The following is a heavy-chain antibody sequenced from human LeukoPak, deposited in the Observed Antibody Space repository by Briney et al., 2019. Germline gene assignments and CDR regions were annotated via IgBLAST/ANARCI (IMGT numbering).Heavy chain of an antibody. V-gene: IGHV4-61*01. D-gene: IGHD3-10*01. CDR1: GGSVSSGSYY. CDR3: ATMVQGVHTYFGS. J-gene: IGHJ4*02. CDR2: ISYSGST. Sequence: SETLSLTCTVSGGSVSSGSYYWSWIRQPPGKGLEWIAYISYSGSTNYNPSLKSRVTISVDTSKNQVSLKLRSVTAADTAVYYCATMVQGVHTYFGSWGQGNLVAVSS.